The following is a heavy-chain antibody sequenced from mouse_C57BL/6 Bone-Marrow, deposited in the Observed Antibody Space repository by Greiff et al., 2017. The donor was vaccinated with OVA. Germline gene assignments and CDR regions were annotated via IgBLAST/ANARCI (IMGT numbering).Heavy chain of an antibody. CDR2: ISSGGSYT. V-gene: IGHV5-6*01. CDR1: GFTFSSYG. CDR3: ARHIYDGYPRAMDY. J-gene: IGHJ4*01. D-gene: IGHD2-3*01. Sequence: EVKVVESGGDLVKPGGSLKLSCAASGFTFSSYGMSWVRQTPDKRLEWVATISSGGSYTYYPDSVKGRFTISRDNAKNTLYLQMSSLKSEDTAMYYCARHIYDGYPRAMDYWGQGTSVTVSS.